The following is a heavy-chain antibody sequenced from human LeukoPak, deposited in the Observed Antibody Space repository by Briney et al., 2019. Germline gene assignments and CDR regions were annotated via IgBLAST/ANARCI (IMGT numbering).Heavy chain of an antibody. CDR2: INHSGST. CDR1: GGSFSGYY. D-gene: IGHD3-10*01. V-gene: IGHV4-34*01. CDR3: ARRGHHLVDDY. J-gene: IGHJ4*02. Sequence: SETLSLTCAVHGGSFSGYYWSWIRQPPGKGLEWIGEINHSGSTNYNPSLKSRVTISVDTSKNQFSLKLSSVTAADTAVYYCARRGHHLVDDYWGQGTLVTVSS.